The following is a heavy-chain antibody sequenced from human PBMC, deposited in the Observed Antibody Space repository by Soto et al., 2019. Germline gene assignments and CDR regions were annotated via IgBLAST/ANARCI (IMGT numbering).Heavy chain of an antibody. Sequence: PGGSLRLSCAASGFTFSSYGMHWVRQAPGKGLEWVAVISYDGSNKYYADSVKGRFTISRDNSKNTLYLQMNSLRAEDTAVYYCAKEIDDFWSGYYYGMDVWGQGTTVTVSS. V-gene: IGHV3-30*18. CDR1: GFTFSSYG. CDR3: AKEIDDFWSGYYYGMDV. D-gene: IGHD3-3*01. CDR2: ISYDGSNK. J-gene: IGHJ6*02.